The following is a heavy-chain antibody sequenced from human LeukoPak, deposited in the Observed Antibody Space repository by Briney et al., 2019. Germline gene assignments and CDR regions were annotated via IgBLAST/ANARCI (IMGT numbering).Heavy chain of an antibody. CDR3: ASTTRAAAKSFDY. Sequence: PSETLSLTCTVSRGSISSYYWSWIRQPAGKGLEWIWRIYTSGSTNYNPSLKRRVTMSVATSKNHFSLKLSSVTAGDTAVYYCASTTRAAAKSFDYWGQGTVVTVSS. V-gene: IGHV4-4*07. D-gene: IGHD2-15*01. CDR1: RGSISSYY. J-gene: IGHJ4*02. CDR2: IYTSGST.